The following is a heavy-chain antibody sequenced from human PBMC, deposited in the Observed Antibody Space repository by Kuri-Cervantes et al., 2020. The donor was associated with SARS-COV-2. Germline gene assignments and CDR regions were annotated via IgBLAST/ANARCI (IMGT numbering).Heavy chain of an antibody. CDR2: ISWNSGSI. Sequence: SLKISCAASGFTFDDYAMHWVRQAPGKGLEWVSGISWNSGSIGYADSVKGRFTISRDDAKNSLYLQMNSLRAEDTAVYYCASSGSYSPFDYWGQGTLVTVSS. CDR3: ASSGSYSPFDY. D-gene: IGHD1-26*01. J-gene: IGHJ4*02. CDR1: GFTFDDYA. V-gene: IGHV3-9*01.